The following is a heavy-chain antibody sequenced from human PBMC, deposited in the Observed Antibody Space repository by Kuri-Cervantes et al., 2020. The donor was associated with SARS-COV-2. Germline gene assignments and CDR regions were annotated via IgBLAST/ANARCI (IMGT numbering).Heavy chain of an antibody. CDR2: ISYDGSNK. D-gene: IGHD6-19*01. CDR3: ARDYPGVAGTSTRAGYYYYGMDV. CDR1: GFTFSSYS. Sequence: LSLTCAASGFTFSSYSMNWVRQAPGKGLERVAVISYDGSNKYYADSVKGRFTISRDNSKNTLYLQMNSLRAEDTDVYYCARDYPGVAGTSTRAGYYYYGMDVWGQGTTVTVSS. J-gene: IGHJ6*02. V-gene: IGHV3-30*05.